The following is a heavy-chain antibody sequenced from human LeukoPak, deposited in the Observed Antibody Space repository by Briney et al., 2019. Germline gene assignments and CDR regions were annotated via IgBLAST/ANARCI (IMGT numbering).Heavy chain of an antibody. V-gene: IGHV4-59*01. Sequence: SETLSLTCTVSSGSISSFYWAWIRQPPGKGLEWIGYVDFGGHTKYNPSLESRVTISVDTSKNHFSLRLSAVTAADTAVYYCARETPNYYGSGNYYAMDVWGQGTTVTVSS. CDR1: SGSISSFY. CDR3: ARETPNYYGSGNYYAMDV. CDR2: VDFGGHT. D-gene: IGHD3-10*01. J-gene: IGHJ6*02.